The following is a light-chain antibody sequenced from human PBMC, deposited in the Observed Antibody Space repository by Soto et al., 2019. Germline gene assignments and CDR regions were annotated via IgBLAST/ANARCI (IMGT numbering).Light chain of an antibody. V-gene: IGLV2-11*01. Sequence: QSVVTQPASVSGSPGQSVTISCTGTSSDVGGYNYVSWYQQHPGKAPKLMIYDVSKRPSGVPDRFSGSKSGNTASLTISGLQAEDEADYYCCSYAGSYTFYVVFGGGTQLTVL. CDR1: SSDVGGYNY. CDR2: DVS. CDR3: CSYAGSYTFYVV. J-gene: IGLJ2*01.